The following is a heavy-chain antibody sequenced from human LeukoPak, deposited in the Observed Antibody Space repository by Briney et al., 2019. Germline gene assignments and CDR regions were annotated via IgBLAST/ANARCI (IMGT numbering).Heavy chain of an antibody. Sequence: GGSLRLSCAASGFTVSSNYMSWVRQAPGKGLEWVSVIYSGGNTYYADSVKGRFTISRDNSKNTLYLQMNSLRAEDTAVYYCAKDIAVVAANFDFDYWGQGTLVTVSS. CDR1: GFTVSSNY. V-gene: IGHV3-66*01. J-gene: IGHJ4*02. D-gene: IGHD2-15*01. CDR3: AKDIAVVAANFDFDY. CDR2: IYSGGNT.